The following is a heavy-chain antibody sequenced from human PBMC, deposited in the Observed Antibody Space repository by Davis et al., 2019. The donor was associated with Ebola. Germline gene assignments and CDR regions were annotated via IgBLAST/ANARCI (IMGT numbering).Heavy chain of an antibody. V-gene: IGHV1-46*01. CDR3: ARTLYSGYDFTYYYGMDV. J-gene: IGHJ6*02. CDR1: GYTFTSYY. CDR2: INPSGGST. D-gene: IGHD5-12*01. Sequence: ASVKVSCKASGYTFTSYYMHWVRQAPGQGLEWMGIINPSGGSTSYAQKFQGRVTMTRDTSTSTVYMELSSLRSEDTDVYYCARTLYSGYDFTYYYGMDVWGQGTTVTVSS.